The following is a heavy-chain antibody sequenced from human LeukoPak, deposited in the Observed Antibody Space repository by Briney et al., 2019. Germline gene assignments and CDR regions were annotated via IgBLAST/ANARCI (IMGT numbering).Heavy chain of an antibody. CDR1: GFTFSNAW. CDR3: TTGLAAAGTSDYYYYYYMDV. V-gene: IGHV3-15*01. CDR2: IKSKTDGGTT. J-gene: IGHJ6*03. D-gene: IGHD6-13*01. Sequence: PGGSLRLSCAASGFTFSNAWMSWVRQAPGKGLEWVGRIKSKTDGGTTDYAAPVKGRFTISRDDSKNTLYLQMNSLKTEDTAVYYCTTGLAAAGTSDYYYYYYMDVWGKGTTVTVSS.